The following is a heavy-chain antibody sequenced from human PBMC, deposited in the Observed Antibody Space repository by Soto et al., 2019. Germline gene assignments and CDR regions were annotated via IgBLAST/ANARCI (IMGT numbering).Heavy chain of an antibody. CDR2: IHGDGGKI. CDR1: GFMFSAYW. V-gene: IGHV3-7*01. CDR3: ASKYSSSWYYFDY. D-gene: IGHD6-13*01. Sequence: GGSLRLSCAASGFMFSAYWMSWVRQAPGKGLEWVANIHGDGGKIYYVDSVKGRFTISRDNAKRSLYLQMKSLRAEDTAVYYCASKYSSSWYYFDYWGQGTLVTVSS. J-gene: IGHJ4*02.